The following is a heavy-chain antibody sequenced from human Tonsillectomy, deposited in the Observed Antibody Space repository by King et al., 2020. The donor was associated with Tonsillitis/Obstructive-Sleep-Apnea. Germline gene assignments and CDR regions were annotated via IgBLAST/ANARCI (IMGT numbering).Heavy chain of an antibody. CDR1: GGSFSGYY. CDR3: ARGRTITFGGVIVLDY. D-gene: IGHD3-16*02. V-gene: IGHV4-34*01. CDR2: INHSGST. J-gene: IGHJ4*01. Sequence: VQLQQWGAGLLKPSETLSLTCAVYGGSFSGYYWNWIRQPPGKGLEWIGEINHSGSTNYNPSLKMRVTISVDTSKNQFSLELSSVTAADTAVYYCARGRTITFGGVIVLDYWGHGTLVTVSS.